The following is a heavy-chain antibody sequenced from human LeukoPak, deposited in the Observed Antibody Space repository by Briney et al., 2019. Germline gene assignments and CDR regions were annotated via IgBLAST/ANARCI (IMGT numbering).Heavy chain of an antibody. J-gene: IGHJ5*02. V-gene: IGHV1-18*04. CDR2: ISAYNGNT. Sequence: ASVKVSCKASGFTFTDYYMHWVRQAPGQGLEWMGWISAYNGNTNYAQKLQGRVTMTTDTSTSTAYMELRSLRSDDTAVYYCARDLSTRITVAGPNWFDPWGQGTLVTVSS. CDR1: GFTFTDYY. D-gene: IGHD6-19*01. CDR3: ARDLSTRITVAGPNWFDP.